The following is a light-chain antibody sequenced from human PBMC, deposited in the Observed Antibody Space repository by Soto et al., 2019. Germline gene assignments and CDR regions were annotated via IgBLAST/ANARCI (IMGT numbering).Light chain of an antibody. CDR2: DVS. CDR1: SSEVGGYNY. CDR3: SSYTSSSTLGYV. J-gene: IGLJ1*01. Sequence: QSVLTQPASVSGSPGQSITISCTGTSSEVGGYNYVSWYQQHPGKAPKLTIYDVSNRPSGVSNRFSGSKSGNTASLTISGLQAEDEADYYCSSYTSSSTLGYVFGTGTKVTVL. V-gene: IGLV2-14*01.